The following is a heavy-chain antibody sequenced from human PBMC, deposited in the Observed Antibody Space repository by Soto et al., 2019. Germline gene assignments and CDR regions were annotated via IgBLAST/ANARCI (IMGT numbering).Heavy chain of an antibody. D-gene: IGHD1-26*01. CDR1: GGSISSYY. CDR2: IYYTGST. Sequence: QVQLQESGPGLVKPSETLSLTCSVFGGSISSYYWNWVRQPPGKGLEWIGYIYYTGSTNYNPSLQSPVTMSVGTSKNQLSLKLSSLTAADPAVYFCARGMDGATTPFDYRGQGTLVTVSS. V-gene: IGHV4-59*01. CDR3: ARGMDGATTPFDY. J-gene: IGHJ4*02.